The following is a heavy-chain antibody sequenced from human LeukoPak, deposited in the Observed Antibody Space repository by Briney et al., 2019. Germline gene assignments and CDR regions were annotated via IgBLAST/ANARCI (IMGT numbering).Heavy chain of an antibody. V-gene: IGHV3-23*01. Sequence: QSGGSLRLSCAASGFTFTSYAMSWVRQAPGKGLEWVSSISGSGGGTFYADSVKGRFTISRDNSKNTLYLQMNGLRVEDTAVYYCAKAPRFGDHATEYYYYYMHVWGKGTTVTVSS. D-gene: IGHD3-16*01. CDR1: GFTFTSYA. J-gene: IGHJ6*03. CDR2: ISGSGGGT. CDR3: AKAPRFGDHATEYYYYYMHV.